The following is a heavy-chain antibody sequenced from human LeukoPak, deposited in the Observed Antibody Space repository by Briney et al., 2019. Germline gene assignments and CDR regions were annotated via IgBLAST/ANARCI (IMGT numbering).Heavy chain of an antibody. CDR1: GGSISGGGYY. Sequence: SETLSLTCTVSGGSISGGGYYWSWIRQHPGKGLEWIGYIYYSGSTYYNPSLKSRVTISVDTSKNQFSLKLSSVTAADTAVYYCARGTYSSSSNWFDPWGQGTLVTVSS. CDR2: IYYSGST. CDR3: ARGTYSSSSNWFDP. J-gene: IGHJ5*02. V-gene: IGHV4-31*03. D-gene: IGHD6-6*01.